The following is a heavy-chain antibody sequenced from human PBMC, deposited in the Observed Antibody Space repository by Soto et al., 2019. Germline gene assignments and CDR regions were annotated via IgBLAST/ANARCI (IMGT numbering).Heavy chain of an antibody. CDR1: GFMFRSYA. CDR2: IWYDGSTK. Sequence: TVGSLRLSCAASGFMFRSYAMHWVRQAPGKGLEWVAGIWYDGSTKYYGDSVKGRYSISRDNSKNMLDLQMNSLRAEDTAVYYCARVASSSSWHIPHFDQWGQGTLVTVSS. J-gene: IGHJ4*02. CDR3: ARVASSSSWHIPHFDQ. V-gene: IGHV3-33*01. D-gene: IGHD6-13*01.